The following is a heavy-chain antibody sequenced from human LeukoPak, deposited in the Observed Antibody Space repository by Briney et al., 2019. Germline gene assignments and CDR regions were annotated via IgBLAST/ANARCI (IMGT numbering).Heavy chain of an antibody. CDR3: ARDWGMTVADSNFDY. J-gene: IGHJ4*02. V-gene: IGHV3-21*06. Sequence: SVKGRFTISRDNDKNSLYLQVNSLRAEDTAVYYCARDWGMTVADSNFDYWGQGTLVTVSA. D-gene: IGHD6-19*01.